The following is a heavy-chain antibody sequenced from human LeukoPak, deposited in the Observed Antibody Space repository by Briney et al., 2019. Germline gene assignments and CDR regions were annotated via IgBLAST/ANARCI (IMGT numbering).Heavy chain of an antibody. CDR1: GSTLTGYY. CDR2: INPNSGGT. CDR3: ARDGASGYLADY. D-gene: IGHD3-3*01. J-gene: IGHJ4*02. Sequence: ASVKVSCKASGSTLTGYYMHWVRQAPGQGLEWMGWINPNSGGTNYAQKFQGRVTMTRDTSISTAYMELSRLGSDDTAVYYCARDGASGYLADYWGQGTLVTVSS. V-gene: IGHV1-2*02.